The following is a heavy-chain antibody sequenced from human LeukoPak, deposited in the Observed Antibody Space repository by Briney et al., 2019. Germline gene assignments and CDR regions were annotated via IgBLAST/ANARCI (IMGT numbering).Heavy chain of an antibody. D-gene: IGHD1-26*01. CDR1: GFTFSTYS. Sequence: QTGGSLRLSCAASGFTFSTYSMNWVRQAPGKGLEWVSYISSSSSTIYYADSVKGRFTISRDNAKNSLYLQMNSLRAEDTAVYYCARDGGSYRRYFDYWGQGTLVTVSS. J-gene: IGHJ4*02. CDR3: ARDGGSYRRYFDY. CDR2: ISSSSSTI. V-gene: IGHV3-48*04.